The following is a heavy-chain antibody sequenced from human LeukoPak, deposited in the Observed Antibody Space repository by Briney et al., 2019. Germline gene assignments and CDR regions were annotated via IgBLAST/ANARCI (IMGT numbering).Heavy chain of an antibody. Sequence: ASVKVSCKAAAYSFRDYFIHWVRQVPGQGLEWMGRINPSTGATDYAQQFQGRVTMTRDTSINTAYMDVSSLTSDDTAVYYCAVISATGTWGQGTLVTVSS. CDR2: INPSTGAT. V-gene: IGHV1-2*02. J-gene: IGHJ5*02. D-gene: IGHD6-13*01. CDR3: AVISATGT. CDR1: AYSFRDYF.